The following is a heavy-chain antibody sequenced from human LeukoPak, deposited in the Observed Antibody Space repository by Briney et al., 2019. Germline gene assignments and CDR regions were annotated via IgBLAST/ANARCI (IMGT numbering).Heavy chain of an antibody. D-gene: IGHD6-19*01. V-gene: IGHV3-21*01. CDR1: GFTFSSYS. CDR3: ARPYSSGTSVFDY. J-gene: IGHJ4*02. CDR2: ISSSSSYI. Sequence: PGGSPRLSCAASGFTFSSYSMNWVRQAPGKGLEWVSSISSSSSYIYYADSVKGRFTISRDNAKNSLYLQMNSLRAEDTAVYYCARPYSSGTSVFDYWGQGTLVTVSS.